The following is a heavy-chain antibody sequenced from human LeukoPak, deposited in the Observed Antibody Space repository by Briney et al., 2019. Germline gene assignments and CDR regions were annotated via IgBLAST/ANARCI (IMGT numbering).Heavy chain of an antibody. Sequence: SETLSLTCTVSGGSISSYYWSWIRQPPGKGLEWIGYIYYSGSTNYNPSLKSRVTIPVDTSKNQFSLKLSSVTAADTAVYYCARRLTTVSGDYFDYWGQGTLVTVSS. CDR2: IYYSGST. D-gene: IGHD4-17*01. J-gene: IGHJ4*02. V-gene: IGHV4-59*08. CDR3: ARRLTTVSGDYFDY. CDR1: GGSISSYY.